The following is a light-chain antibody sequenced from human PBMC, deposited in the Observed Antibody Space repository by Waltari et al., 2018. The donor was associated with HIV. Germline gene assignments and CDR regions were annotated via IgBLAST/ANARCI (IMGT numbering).Light chain of an antibody. CDR3: QSADNSGSYSVV. Sequence: SYELTQPPSVSVSPGQTARTTCSGGAQPNHDAYWYQQRAGHAPVLLIYKDTERPSGIPQRFSGSSSGTTVTLTISGVQAEDEADYYCQSADNSGSYSVVFGGGTKLSVL. CDR2: KDT. V-gene: IGLV3-25*03. J-gene: IGLJ2*01. CDR1: AQPNHD.